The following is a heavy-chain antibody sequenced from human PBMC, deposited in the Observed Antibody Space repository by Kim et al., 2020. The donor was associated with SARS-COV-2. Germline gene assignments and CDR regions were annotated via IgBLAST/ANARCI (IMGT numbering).Heavy chain of an antibody. Sequence: GGSLRLSCVASGFTFNMYSMNWVRQAPGMGLEWISYISSSGTTIYYAGSVRGRFTISRDNAQNSLFLQLTSLRDEDTAVYYCARALKGGYYDSSGYDFWGQGTLVAVSS. CDR2: ISSSGTTI. CDR3: ARALKGGYYDSSGYDF. V-gene: IGHV3-48*02. D-gene: IGHD3-22*01. CDR1: GFTFNMYS. J-gene: IGHJ4*02.